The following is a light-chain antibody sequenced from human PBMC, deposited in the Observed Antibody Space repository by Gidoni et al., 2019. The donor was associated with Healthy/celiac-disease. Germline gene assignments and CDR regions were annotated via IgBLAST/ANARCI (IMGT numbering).Light chain of an antibody. J-gene: IGKJ1*01. V-gene: IGKV3-20*01. Sequence: DIVFTQSPGTLSLSPGERATLSCRASQSVSSSYLAWYQQKPGQAPRPLIYGASSRATGIPDRFSGSGSGTDFTLTISRLEPEDFAVYYCQQYGSSPRTFGQGTKVEIK. CDR1: QSVSSSY. CDR3: QQYGSSPRT. CDR2: GAS.